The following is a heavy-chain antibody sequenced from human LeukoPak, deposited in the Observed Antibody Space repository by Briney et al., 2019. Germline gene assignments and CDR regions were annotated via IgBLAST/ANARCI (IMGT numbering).Heavy chain of an antibody. D-gene: IGHD1-26*01. J-gene: IGHJ4*02. Sequence: PGGSLRLSCAASGFTFTSYSMSWVRQAPGKGLEWVSGTSDRGDYTYYADSVKGRFTISRDNSKNTLYLQMNSLRAEDTALYFCPKKAQYNGNYPLDYWGQGTLVTVSS. V-gene: IGHV3-23*01. CDR1: GFTFTSYS. CDR3: PKKAQYNGNYPLDY. CDR2: TSDRGDYT.